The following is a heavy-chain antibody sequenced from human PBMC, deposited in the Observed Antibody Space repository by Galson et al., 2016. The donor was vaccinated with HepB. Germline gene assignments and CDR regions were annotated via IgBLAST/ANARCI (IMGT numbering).Heavy chain of an antibody. V-gene: IGHV4-61*01. CDR2: IYYTGST. CDR3: AGARGRQVLDY. Sequence: SETLSLTCTVSGASVTSGTYSWTWIRQPPGKGLEWIGNIYYTGSTNFNPSLKSRVTISIDTSKNQFSLNLNYVTATDTAGYYCAGARGRQVLDYWGQGTLVTVSS. CDR1: GASVTSGTYS. D-gene: IGHD6-25*01. J-gene: IGHJ4*02.